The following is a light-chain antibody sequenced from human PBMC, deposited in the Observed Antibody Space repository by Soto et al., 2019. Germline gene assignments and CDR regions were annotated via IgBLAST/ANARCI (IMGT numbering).Light chain of an antibody. Sequence: GTSSDVGGYNYVSWYQQHPGKAPKLMIYDVSNRPSGVSNRFSGSKSGNTASLTISGLQAEDEADYYCSSYTSSRGVFGTVTKVTVL. CDR2: DVS. J-gene: IGLJ1*01. CDR3: SSYTSSRGV. V-gene: IGLV2-14*04. CDR1: SSDVGGYNY.